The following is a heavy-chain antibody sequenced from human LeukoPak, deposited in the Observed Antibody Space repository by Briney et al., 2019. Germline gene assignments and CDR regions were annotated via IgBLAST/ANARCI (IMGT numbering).Heavy chain of an antibody. CDR1: GFTFSSYE. V-gene: IGHV3-48*03. CDR3: ARDRYSSMWSVFEY. J-gene: IGHJ4*02. Sequence: GGSLRLSCAASGFTFSSYEMNWVRQAPGKGLEWVSHISNSAIYYADSVKGRFTISRDNAKNSLYLQMNSLRAEDTAVYYCARDRYSSMWSVFEYWGQGALVTVSS. D-gene: IGHD6-13*01. CDR2: ISNSAI.